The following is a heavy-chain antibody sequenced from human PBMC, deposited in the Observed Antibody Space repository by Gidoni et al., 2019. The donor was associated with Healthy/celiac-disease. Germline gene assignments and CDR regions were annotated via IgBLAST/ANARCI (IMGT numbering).Heavy chain of an antibody. CDR3: ARTDYVILPGLVAGRFDP. D-gene: IGHD3-9*01. Sequence: QVTLKESGPVLVKPTETLTLTCTVDGFSLSNARMGVSWIRQPPGKALEWLAHIFSNDEKSYSTSLKSRLTISKDTSKSQVVLTLTNMDPVDTATYYCARTDYVILPGLVAGRFDPWGQGTLVTVSS. V-gene: IGHV2-26*01. J-gene: IGHJ5*02. CDR2: IFSNDEK. CDR1: GFSLSNARMG.